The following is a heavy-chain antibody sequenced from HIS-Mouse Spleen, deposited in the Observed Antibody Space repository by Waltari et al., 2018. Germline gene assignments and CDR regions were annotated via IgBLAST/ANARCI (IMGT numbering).Heavy chain of an antibody. CDR3: ARDPWAKNTAMVRGNDAFDI. Sequence: QLQLQESGPGLVKPSETLSLTCTVSGGSISSSSYYWGWIRQPPGKGLECIGSIYYSGSTYYNPSLKSRVTISVDTSKNQFSLRLSSVTAADTAVYYCARDPWAKNTAMVRGNDAFDIWGQGTMVTVSS. D-gene: IGHD5-18*01. J-gene: IGHJ3*02. CDR1: GGSISSSSYY. V-gene: IGHV4-39*07. CDR2: IYYSGST.